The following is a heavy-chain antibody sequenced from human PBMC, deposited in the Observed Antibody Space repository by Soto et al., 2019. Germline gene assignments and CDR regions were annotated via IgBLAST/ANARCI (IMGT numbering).Heavy chain of an antibody. CDR2: IYYSGST. CDR3: ARFGGNYYGSGSYFDY. V-gene: IGHV4-39*07. Sequence: SETLSLTCTVSGGSISSSSYYWGWIRQPPGKGLEWIGSIYYSGSTYYNPSLKSRVTISVDTSKNQFSLKLSSVTAADTAVYYCARFGGNYYGSGSYFDYWGQGTLVTVSS. J-gene: IGHJ4*02. CDR1: GGSISSSSYY. D-gene: IGHD3-10*01.